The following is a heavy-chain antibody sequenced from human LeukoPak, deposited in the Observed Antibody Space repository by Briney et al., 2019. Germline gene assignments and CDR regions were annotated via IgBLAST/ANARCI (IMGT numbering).Heavy chain of an antibody. CDR2: IYTSGGT. D-gene: IGHD2-8*02. Sequence: SQTLSLTCTVSGGSISSGSYYWSWIRQPAGKGLEWIGRIYTSGGTNYNPSLKSRVTISVDTSKNQFSLKLSSVTAADTAVYYCARSGPYYYYYYMDVWGKGTTVTISS. J-gene: IGHJ6*03. V-gene: IGHV4-61*02. CDR3: ARSGPYYYYYYMDV. CDR1: GGSISSGSYY.